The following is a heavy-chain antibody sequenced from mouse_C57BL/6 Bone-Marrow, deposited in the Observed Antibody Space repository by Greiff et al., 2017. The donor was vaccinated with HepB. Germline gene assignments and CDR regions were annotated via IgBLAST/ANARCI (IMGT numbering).Heavy chain of an antibody. CDR3: TKYGSSSAWFAY. D-gene: IGHD1-1*01. Sequence: DVQLVESGEGLVKPGGSLKLSCAASGFTFSSYAMSWVRQTPEKRLEWVAYISSGGDYIYYADTVKGRFTISRDNARNTLYLQMSSLKSEDTAMYYCTKYGSSSAWFAYWGQGTLVTVSA. CDR1: GFTFSSYA. CDR2: ISSGGDYI. J-gene: IGHJ3*01. V-gene: IGHV5-9-1*02.